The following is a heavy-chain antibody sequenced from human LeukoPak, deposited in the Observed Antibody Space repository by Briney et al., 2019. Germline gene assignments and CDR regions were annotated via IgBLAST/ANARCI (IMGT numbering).Heavy chain of an antibody. CDR3: ARDAEYCSSTSCYGYYYYYMDV. CDR2: INPNSGGT. CDR1: GYTFTGYY. D-gene: IGHD2-2*01. V-gene: IGHV1-2*02. Sequence: GASVKVSCKASGYTFTGYYMHWVRQAPGQGLEWMGWINPNSGGTNYAQKFQGRVTMTRDTSISTAYMELRSLRSDDTAVYYCARDAEYCSSTSCYGYYYYYMDVWGKGTTVTVSS. J-gene: IGHJ6*03.